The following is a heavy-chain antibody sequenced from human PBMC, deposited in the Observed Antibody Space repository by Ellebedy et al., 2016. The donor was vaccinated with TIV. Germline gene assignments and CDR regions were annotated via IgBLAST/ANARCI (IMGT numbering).Heavy chain of an antibody. Sequence: ASVKVSXKASGYTFTTYDIHWVRQAPGQGLEWIGWMNPTSGNTGYGQRFQGRATMTRNNSINTAYMELTSLSSEDTAVYFCARGILIGSSTSRNPYWGQGTLVTVSS. CDR1: GYTFTTYD. D-gene: IGHD6-6*01. CDR2: MNPTSGNT. V-gene: IGHV1-8*01. CDR3: ARGILIGSSTSRNPY. J-gene: IGHJ4*02.